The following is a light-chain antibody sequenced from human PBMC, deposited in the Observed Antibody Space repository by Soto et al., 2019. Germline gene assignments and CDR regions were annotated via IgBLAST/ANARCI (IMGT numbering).Light chain of an antibody. Sequence: QSALTQPASVSGSPGQSITISCTGTSSDVGGYNYVSWYQQNPGKAPKLLIYEVTNRPSGVSNRFSGSKSGNTASLTISGLQAEDEADYYCTSYTSSNTLVFGGGTKLTVL. CDR3: TSYTSSNTLV. CDR1: SSDVGGYNY. CDR2: EVT. V-gene: IGLV2-14*01. J-gene: IGLJ2*01.